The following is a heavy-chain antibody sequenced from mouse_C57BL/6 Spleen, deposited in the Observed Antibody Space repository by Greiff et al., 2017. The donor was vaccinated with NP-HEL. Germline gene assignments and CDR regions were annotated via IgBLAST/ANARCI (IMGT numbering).Heavy chain of an antibody. V-gene: IGHV5-6*01. D-gene: IGHD3-3*01. CDR3: ARRGDRYFDY. J-gene: IGHJ2*01. CDR1: GFTFSSYG. CDR2: ISSGGSYT. Sequence: EVHLVESGGDLVKPGGSLKLSCAASGFTFSSYGMSWVRQTPDKRLEWVATISSGGSYTYYPDSVKGRFTISRDNAKNTLYLQMSRLKSEDTAMYYCARRGDRYFDYWGQGTTLTVSS.